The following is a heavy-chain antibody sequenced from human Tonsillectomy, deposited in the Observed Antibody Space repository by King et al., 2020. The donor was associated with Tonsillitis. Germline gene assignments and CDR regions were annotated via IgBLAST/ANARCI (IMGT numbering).Heavy chain of an antibody. CDR3: ARDINDFWSGSIGWFDP. V-gene: IGHV3-30-3*01. CDR1: GFTFSSYA. CDR2: ISYDGSNK. D-gene: IGHD3-3*01. Sequence: VQLVESGGGVVQPGRSLRLSCAASGFTFSSYAMHWVRQAPGKGLEWVAVISYDGSNKYYADSVKGRFTISRDNSKNTLYLQMNSLRAEDTAVYYWARDINDFWSGSIGWFDPWGQGTLVTVSS. J-gene: IGHJ5*02.